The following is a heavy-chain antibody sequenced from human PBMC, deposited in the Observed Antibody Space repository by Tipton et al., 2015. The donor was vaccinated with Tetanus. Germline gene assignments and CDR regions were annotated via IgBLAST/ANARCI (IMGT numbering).Heavy chain of an antibody. D-gene: IGHD3-22*01. CDR1: GYTFTSYG. Sequence: QLVQSGAEVKKPGDSVKVSCKASGYTFTSYGISWVRQAPGQGLEWMGWISAYNGNTNYAQKLQGRVTMTTDTSTSTAYMELRCLRSDDTAVYYCARDFFPGYDSSGYYPYYFDYWGQGTLVTVSS. J-gene: IGHJ4*02. V-gene: IGHV1-18*04. CDR3: ARDFFPGYDSSGYYPYYFDY. CDR2: ISAYNGNT.